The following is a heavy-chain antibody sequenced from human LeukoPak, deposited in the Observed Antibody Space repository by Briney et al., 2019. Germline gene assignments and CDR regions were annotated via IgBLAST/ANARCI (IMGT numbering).Heavy chain of an antibody. CDR1: GFTFSSYA. V-gene: IGHV3-30*02. CDR3: ARGRYYYGSAQGY. J-gene: IGHJ4*02. Sequence: TGGSLRLSCAASGFTFSSYAMSWVRQAPGKGLEWVAFIRYDGSNKYYADSVKGRFTISRDNSKNTLYLQMNSLRAEDTAVYYCARGRYYYGSAQGYWGQGTLVTVSS. CDR2: IRYDGSNK. D-gene: IGHD3-10*01.